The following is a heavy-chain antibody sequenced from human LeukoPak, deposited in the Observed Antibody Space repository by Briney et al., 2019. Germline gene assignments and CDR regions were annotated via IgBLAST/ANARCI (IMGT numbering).Heavy chain of an antibody. CDR3: ARDLQQSTLSNNWFDP. CDR2: ISSSSSFI. CDR1: GFTFSTYA. Sequence: KSGGALRLSCAASGFTFSTYAMNWVRQAPGKGLEWVSSISSSSSFIYYADSVKGRFPISRDNAKNSLYLQMNSLRAEDTGVYYCARDLQQSTLSNNWFDPWGQGTLVTVSS. V-gene: IGHV3-21*01. D-gene: IGHD6-13*01. J-gene: IGHJ5*02.